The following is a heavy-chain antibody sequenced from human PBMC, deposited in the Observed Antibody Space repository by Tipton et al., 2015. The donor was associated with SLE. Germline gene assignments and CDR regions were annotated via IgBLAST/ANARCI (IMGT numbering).Heavy chain of an antibody. CDR1: GFNFDDYT. CDR2: ISSSSSYI. V-gene: IGHV3-21*01. D-gene: IGHD1-14*01. Sequence: SLRLSCAASGFNFDDYTMHWVRQAPGKGLEWVSSISSSSSYIYYADSVKGRFTISRDNAKNSLYLQMNSLRAEDTAVYYCARENPLGGMDVWGQGTTVTVSS. J-gene: IGHJ6*02. CDR3: ARENPLGGMDV.